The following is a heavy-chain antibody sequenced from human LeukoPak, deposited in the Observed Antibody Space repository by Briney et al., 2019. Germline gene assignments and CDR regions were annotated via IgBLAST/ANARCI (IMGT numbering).Heavy chain of an antibody. J-gene: IGHJ4*02. V-gene: IGHV4-59*01. D-gene: IGHD3-16*01. Sequence: PSETLSLTCTVSGGSISSYYWSWIRQPPGKGLEWIGYIYYSGSTNYNPSLKSRVTISVDTSKNQFSLKLSSVTAADTAVYYCARDRDDYVASLDYWGQGTLVTVSS. CDR3: ARDRDDYVASLDY. CDR2: IYYSGST. CDR1: GGSISSYY.